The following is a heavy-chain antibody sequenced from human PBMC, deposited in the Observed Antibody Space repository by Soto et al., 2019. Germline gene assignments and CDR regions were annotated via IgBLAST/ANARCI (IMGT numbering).Heavy chain of an antibody. V-gene: IGHV1-3*01. CDR2: INAGNGNT. CDR3: ARDPKLRYSYGLGFDY. CDR1: GYTFTSYA. D-gene: IGHD5-18*01. J-gene: IGHJ4*02. Sequence: ASVKVSCKASGYTFTSYAMHWVRQAPGQRLEWMGWINAGNGNTKYSQKFQGRVTITRDTSASTAYMELSSLRSEDTAVYYCARDPKLRYSYGLGFDYWGQGTLVTVSS.